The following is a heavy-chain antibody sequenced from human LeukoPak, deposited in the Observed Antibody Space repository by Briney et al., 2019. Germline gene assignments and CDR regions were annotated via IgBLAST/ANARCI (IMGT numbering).Heavy chain of an antibody. D-gene: IGHD2-2*01. CDR3: AREFGGSTSESYYYMDV. V-gene: IGHV1-8*02. J-gene: IGHJ6*03. CDR2: MNPNSGNT. CDR1: GYTFTSYD. Sequence: GASVKVSCKASGYTFTSYDINWVRQATGQGLEWMGWMNPNSGNTGYAQKFQGRVTMTRDTSISTAYMELSRLRSDDTAVYYCAREFGGSTSESYYYMDVWGKGTTVTVSS.